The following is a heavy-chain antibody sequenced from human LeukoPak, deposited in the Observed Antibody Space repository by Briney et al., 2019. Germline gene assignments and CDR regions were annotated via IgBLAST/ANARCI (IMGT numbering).Heavy chain of an antibody. V-gene: IGHV5-51*01. CDR3: ARHYTSLPRPDY. CDR2: IYPGDSDT. CDR1: AHRLTAFW. Sequence: GESLTISCKGSAHRLTAFWIGWVRQMPGKGLEWMGIIYPGDSDTRYSPSFQGQVTISADKSISTAYLQWSSLKASDTAMYYCARHYTSLPRPDYWGQGTLVTVSS. J-gene: IGHJ4*02.